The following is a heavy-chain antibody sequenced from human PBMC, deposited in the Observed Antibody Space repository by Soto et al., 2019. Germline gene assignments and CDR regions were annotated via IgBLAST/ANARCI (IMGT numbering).Heavy chain of an antibody. J-gene: IGHJ4*02. D-gene: IGHD6-19*01. CDR1: GGSFSGYY. CDR3: AREGIAVAGTVYSY. CDR2: INHSGST. Sequence: PSETLSLTCAVYGGSFSGYYWSWIRQPPGKGLEWIGEINHSGSTNYNPSLKSRVTISVDTSKNQFSLKLSSVTAADTAVYYCAREGIAVAGTVYSYWGQGTLVTVS. V-gene: IGHV4-34*01.